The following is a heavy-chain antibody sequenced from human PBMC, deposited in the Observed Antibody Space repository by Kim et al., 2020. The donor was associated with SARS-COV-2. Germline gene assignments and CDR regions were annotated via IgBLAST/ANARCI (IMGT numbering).Heavy chain of an antibody. CDR3: ARDTWLPVAGTGQAFYYYGMDV. Sequence: GGSLRLSCAASGFTFSAYDMIWVRQAPGKGLEWVSYIRSDSSSIYYADSVRGRFTVSRDNAKNSLYLQMDSLRDEDTAVYYCARDTWLPVAGTGQAFYYYGMDVWGQGTTVTVSS. D-gene: IGHD6-19*01. V-gene: IGHV3-48*02. J-gene: IGHJ6*02. CDR2: IRSDSSSI. CDR1: GFTFSAYD.